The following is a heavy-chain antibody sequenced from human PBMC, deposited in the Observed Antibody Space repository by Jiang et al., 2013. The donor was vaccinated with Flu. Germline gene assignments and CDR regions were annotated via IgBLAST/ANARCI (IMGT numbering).Heavy chain of an antibody. D-gene: IGHD7-27*01. Sequence: GAEVKKPGASVKVSCKASGYTFTGYYMHWVRQAPGQGLEWVGWLNPDTAGTHYAQKFEGRVTMTSDTSTRIVYMEMRRLRYDDTGVYYCGRALGFYGMDVWGQGTTVTVSS. V-gene: IGHV1-2*02. CDR1: GYTFTGYY. CDR2: LNPDTAGT. CDR3: GRALGFYGMDV. J-gene: IGHJ6*02.